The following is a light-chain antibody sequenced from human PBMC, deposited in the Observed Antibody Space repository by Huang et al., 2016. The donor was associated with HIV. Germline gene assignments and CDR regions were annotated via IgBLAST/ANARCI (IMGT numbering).Light chain of an antibody. CDR1: QSVYSSSTSKDY. V-gene: IGKV4-1*01. Sequence: DIIMTQSPDSLAVSLGERATLNCRSSQSVYSSSTSKDYMAWFQQKPGQPPRLLLFWASTGEAGVPDRFTGSGSGTHFTLTIASLEAEDAAIYYCQQYYSSPQTFGQGTRVEVK. CDR3: QQYYSSPQT. CDR2: WAS. J-gene: IGKJ1*01.